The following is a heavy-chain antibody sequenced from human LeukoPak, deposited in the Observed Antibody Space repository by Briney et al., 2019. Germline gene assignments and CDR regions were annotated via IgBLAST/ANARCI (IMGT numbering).Heavy chain of an antibody. V-gene: IGHV3-21*01. CDR1: GFDFSTYA. J-gene: IGHJ4*02. CDR3: SRDRLGGLDY. CDR2: ISTTSTYI. Sequence: GGSLRLSCAASGFDFSTYAINWVRQAPGKGLEWVSSISTTSTYIFYADSLKGRFTISRDNAKNSVYLQMNTLRPEDTAVYYCSRDRLGGLDYWGQGTLVTVSS. D-gene: IGHD5-12*01.